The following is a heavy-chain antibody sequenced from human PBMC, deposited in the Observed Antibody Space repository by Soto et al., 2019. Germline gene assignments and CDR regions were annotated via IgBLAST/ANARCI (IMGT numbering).Heavy chain of an antibody. CDR2: IYYSGST. D-gene: IGHD3-16*02. J-gene: IGHJ4*02. CDR3: ARSRNYDYVWGSYRPPSTYFDY. V-gene: IGHV4-39*01. CDR1: GGSISSSSYY. Sequence: SETLSLTCTVSGGSISSSSYYWGWIRQPPGKGLEWIGSIYYSGSTYYNPSLKSRVTISVDTSKNQFSLKLSSVTAADTAVYYCARSRNYDYVWGSYRPPSTYFDYWGQGTLVTVSS.